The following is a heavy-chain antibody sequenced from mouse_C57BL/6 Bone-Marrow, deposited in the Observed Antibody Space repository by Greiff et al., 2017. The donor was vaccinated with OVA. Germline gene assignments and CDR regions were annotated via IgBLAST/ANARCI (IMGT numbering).Heavy chain of an antibody. CDR3: VRHYVYWYFDV. Sequence: DVQLVESGGGLVQPKGSLKLSCAASGFSFNTYAMNWVRQAPGKGLEWVARIRSKSNNYATFYADSVKDRFTISRDYSESLLYLQMNNLKTEDTAMYYCVRHYVYWYFDVWGTGTTVTVSS. J-gene: IGHJ1*03. V-gene: IGHV10-1*01. CDR2: IRSKSNNYAT. CDR1: GFSFNTYA.